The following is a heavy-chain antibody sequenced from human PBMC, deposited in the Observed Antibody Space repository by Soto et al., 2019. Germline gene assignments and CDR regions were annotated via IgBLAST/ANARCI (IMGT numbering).Heavy chain of an antibody. Sequence: SATLSLTCAVYGGSFSGHYWSWISPPPGKGLEWIGEINHSGSTNYNPSLKSRVTISVDTSKNQFSLKLSSVTAADTAVYYCARARGYCSGGSCYGNYFDYWGQGTLVTVSA. CDR2: INHSGST. J-gene: IGHJ4*02. V-gene: IGHV4-34*01. D-gene: IGHD2-15*01. CDR3: ARARGYCSGGSCYGNYFDY. CDR1: GGSFSGHY.